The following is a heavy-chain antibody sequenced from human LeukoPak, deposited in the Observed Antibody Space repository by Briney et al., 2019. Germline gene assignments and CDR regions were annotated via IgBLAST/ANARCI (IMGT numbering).Heavy chain of an antibody. CDR3: ARVVYTYGYALDY. J-gene: IGHJ4*02. CDR1: GYTFTRYG. Sequence: ASVKVSCKAPGYTFTRYGISWVRQAPGQGLEWMGWLSAYNSNANNAQNLQGRVTMTTDTSTSTAYMELRSLRSDDTAVYYCARVVYTYGYALDYWGQGTLVTVSS. D-gene: IGHD5-18*01. CDR2: LSAYNSNA. V-gene: IGHV1-18*01.